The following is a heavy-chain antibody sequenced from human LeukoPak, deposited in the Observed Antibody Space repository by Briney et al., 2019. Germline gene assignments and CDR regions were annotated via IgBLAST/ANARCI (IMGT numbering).Heavy chain of an antibody. Sequence: GGSLRLTREASGFTFNTYAMHWVRQAPGKGLEWVASISHDGSKADYIDSVKGRFTISRYNSRNTLDLQMNTLRDDDTGVYFCARNDPAWELGTGVCSLWGQGTLVIVSS. D-gene: IGHD1-26*01. V-gene: IGHV3-30*04. J-gene: IGHJ4*02. CDR3: ARNDPAWELGTGVCSL. CDR2: ISHDGSKA. CDR1: GFTFNTYA.